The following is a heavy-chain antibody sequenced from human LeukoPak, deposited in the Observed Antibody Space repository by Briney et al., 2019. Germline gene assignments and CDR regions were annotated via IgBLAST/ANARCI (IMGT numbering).Heavy chain of an antibody. J-gene: IGHJ3*02. D-gene: IGHD4-17*01. CDR1: GGSISSGDYY. Sequence: SQTLSLTCTVSGGSISSGDYYWSWIRQPPGKGLEWIGYIYYSGSTYYNPSLKSRVTISVDTSKNQFSLKLSSVTAADTAVYYCARVGGTVTTFDVLTDAFDIWGQGTMVTVSS. CDR3: ARVGGTVTTFDVLTDAFDI. V-gene: IGHV4-30-4*08. CDR2: IYYSGST.